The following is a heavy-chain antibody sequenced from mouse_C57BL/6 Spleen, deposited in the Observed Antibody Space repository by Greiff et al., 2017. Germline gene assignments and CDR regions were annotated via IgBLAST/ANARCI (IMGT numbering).Heavy chain of an antibody. CDR3: ARDYGYYFDY. J-gene: IGHJ2*01. CDR1: GYAFTNYL. Sequence: VQLVESGAELVRPGTSVKVSCKASGYAFTNYLIEWVKQRPGQGLEWIGVINPGSGGTNYNEKFKGKATLTADKSSSTAYMQLSSLTSEDSAVYFCARDYGYYFDYWGQGTTLTVSS. CDR2: INPGSGGT. V-gene: IGHV1-54*01. D-gene: IGHD1-1*01.